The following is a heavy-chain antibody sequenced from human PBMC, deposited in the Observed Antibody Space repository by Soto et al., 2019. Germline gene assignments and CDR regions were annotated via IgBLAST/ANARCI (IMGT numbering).Heavy chain of an antibody. CDR2: INPSGGST. J-gene: IGHJ6*02. D-gene: IGHD6-13*01. V-gene: IGHV1-46*01. Sequence: ASVKVSCKASGYTFTSYYMHWVRQAPGQGLEWMGIINPSGGSTSYAQKFQGRVTMTRDTSTSTVYMELSSLRSEDTAVYYCASSRIAAYYYYYYGMDVWGQGTPVTVSS. CDR1: GYTFTSYY. CDR3: ASSRIAAYYYYYYGMDV.